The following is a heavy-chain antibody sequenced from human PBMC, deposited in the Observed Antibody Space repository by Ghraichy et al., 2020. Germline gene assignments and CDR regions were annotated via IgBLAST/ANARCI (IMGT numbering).Heavy chain of an antibody. CDR1: GGSFSGYY. CDR2: INHSGST. J-gene: IGHJ4*02. Sequence: GSLRLSCAVYGGSFSGYYWSWIRQPPGKRLEWIGEINHSGSTNYNPSLKSRVTISVDTSKNQFSLKLSSVTAADTAVYYCARGLRGSGSYGYWGQGTLVTVSS. CDR3: ARGLRGSGSYGY. V-gene: IGHV4-34*01. D-gene: IGHD3-10*01.